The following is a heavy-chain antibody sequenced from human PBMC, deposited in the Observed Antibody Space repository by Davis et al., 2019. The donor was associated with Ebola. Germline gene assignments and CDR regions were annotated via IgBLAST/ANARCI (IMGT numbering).Heavy chain of an antibody. V-gene: IGHV3-48*03. CDR2: INSEGSSI. CDR1: GFTFSSYE. J-gene: IGHJ4*02. CDR3: AREGQIH. Sequence: GESLKISCEGSGFTFSSYEMNWVRQAPGKGLEWVARINSEGSSISYADSVKGRFTISRDNAKNSLYLQMNSLRAEDTAVYYCAREGQIHWGQGTLVTVSS.